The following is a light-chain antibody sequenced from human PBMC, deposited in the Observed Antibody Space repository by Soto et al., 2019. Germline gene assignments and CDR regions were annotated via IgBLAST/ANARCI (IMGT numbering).Light chain of an antibody. CDR2: DVN. V-gene: IGLV2-14*01. CDR1: SSDVGGYNY. J-gene: IGLJ1*01. Sequence: QSALTQPASVSGSPGQSITISCTGTSSDVGGYNYVSWYQQHPGKAHKHMIYDVNNRPSGVSNRISGSKTGNTTSLTITELQAEDEADYYCSSYRSSSTLYVFGTGTKVTVL. CDR3: SSYRSSSTLYV.